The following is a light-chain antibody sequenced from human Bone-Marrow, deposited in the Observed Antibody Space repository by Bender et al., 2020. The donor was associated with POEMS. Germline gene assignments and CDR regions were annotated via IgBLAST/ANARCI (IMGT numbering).Light chain of an antibody. CDR1: HSNIGLNS. CDR2: SNY. CDR3: SSWDDSLSGWV. Sequence: QSVLTQPPSVSGTPGQRVTISCSGSHSNIGLNSVHWYQHLPGTAPRLVVYSNYQRPSGVPARFSGSKFGTSASLAISDIQSEDEGDYYCSSWDDSLSGWVFGGGTKLTVL. V-gene: IGLV1-44*01. J-gene: IGLJ3*02.